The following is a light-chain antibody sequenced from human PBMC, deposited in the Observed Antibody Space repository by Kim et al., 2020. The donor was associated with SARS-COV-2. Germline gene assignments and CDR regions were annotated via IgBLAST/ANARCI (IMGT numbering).Light chain of an antibody. CDR2: EVN. Sequence: QSALTQPASVSGSPGQSITISCTGTSSDVGSYDLVSWYQQHPGKAPKLMIYEVNKRPSGISNRFSGSKSGNTASLTISGLQAEDEADFYCCSYAGSMTYVFGTGTKLTVL. J-gene: IGLJ1*01. V-gene: IGLV2-23*02. CDR3: CSYAGSMTYV. CDR1: SSDVGSYDL.